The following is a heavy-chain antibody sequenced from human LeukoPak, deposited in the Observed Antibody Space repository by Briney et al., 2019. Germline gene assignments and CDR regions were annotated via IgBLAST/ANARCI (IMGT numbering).Heavy chain of an antibody. V-gene: IGHV3-73*01. CDR3: TRLGGSSGYYSDAFDI. J-gene: IGHJ3*02. D-gene: IGHD3-22*01. CDR1: GFTFSGSA. CDR2: IRSKANSYAT. Sequence: PGGSLKLSCAASGFTFSGSAMHWVRQASGKGLEWVGRIRSKANSYATAYAASVKGRFTISRDDSKNTAYLQMNSLKTEDTAVYYCTRLGGSSGYYSDAFDIWGQGTMVTVSS.